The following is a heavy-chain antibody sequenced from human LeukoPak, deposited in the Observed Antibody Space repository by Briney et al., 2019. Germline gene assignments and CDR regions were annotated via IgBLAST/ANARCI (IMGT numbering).Heavy chain of an antibody. D-gene: IGHD3-10*01. Sequence: GGSLRLSCLVSGFSVSHNYVSWVRQAPGKGLEWVSAISGSGGSTYYADSVKGRFTISRDNSKNTLYLQMNSLRAEDTAVYYCARILWFGELFPNYWGQGTLVTVSS. CDR1: GFSVSHNY. V-gene: IGHV3-23*01. CDR2: ISGSGGST. CDR3: ARILWFGELFPNY. J-gene: IGHJ4*02.